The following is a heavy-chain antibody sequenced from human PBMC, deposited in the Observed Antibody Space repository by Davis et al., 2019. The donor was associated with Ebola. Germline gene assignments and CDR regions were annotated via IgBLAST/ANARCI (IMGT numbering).Heavy chain of an antibody. V-gene: IGHV3-21*01. J-gene: IGHJ4*01. CDR3: AKDRHPLANNKIYYFDY. Sequence: GGSLRLSCAASGFTFSSYAMSWVRQAPGKGLEWVSSISSSSSYIYYADSVKGRFTISRDNAKNSLYLQMNSLRAEDTAVYYCAKDRHPLANNKIYYFDYWGPGTLVTVSS. CDR1: GFTFSSYA. D-gene: IGHD2-15*01. CDR2: ISSSSSYI.